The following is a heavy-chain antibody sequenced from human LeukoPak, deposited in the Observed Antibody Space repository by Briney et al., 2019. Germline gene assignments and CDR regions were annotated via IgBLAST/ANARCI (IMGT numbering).Heavy chain of an antibody. Sequence: GESLRLSCAASGFTFSSYAMSWVRQAPGKGLEWVSGISGSGGSTYYADSVRGRFTVSRDNSKNTLYLQMNSLRAEDTAVYYCAKSSGPGGYYYYGMDVWGQGTTVTVSS. CDR3: AKSSGPGGYYYYGMDV. CDR1: GFTFSSYA. CDR2: ISGSGGST. J-gene: IGHJ6*02. D-gene: IGHD3-22*01. V-gene: IGHV3-23*01.